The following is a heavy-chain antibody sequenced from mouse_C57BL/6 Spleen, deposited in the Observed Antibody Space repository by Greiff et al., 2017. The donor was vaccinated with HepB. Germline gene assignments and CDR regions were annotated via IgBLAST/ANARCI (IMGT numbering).Heavy chain of an antibody. CDR3: ASGRGKGVYFDY. Sequence: EVQLVESGPELVKPGASVKMSCKASGYTFTDYNMHWVKQSHGKSLEWIGYINPNNGGTSYNQKFKGKATLTVNKSSSTAYMELRSLTSEDSAVYYCASGRGKGVYFDYWGQGTTLTVSS. J-gene: IGHJ2*01. V-gene: IGHV1-22*01. D-gene: IGHD1-3*01. CDR1: GYTFTDYN. CDR2: INPNNGGT.